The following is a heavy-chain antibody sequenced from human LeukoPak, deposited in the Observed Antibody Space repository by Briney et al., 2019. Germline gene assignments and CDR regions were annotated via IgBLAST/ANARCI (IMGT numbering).Heavy chain of an antibody. V-gene: IGHV3-74*01. J-gene: IGHJ4*02. D-gene: IGHD4-23*01. CDR3: VRGNDYGGPHY. CDR1: GFTFSSNW. Sequence: PGGSLRLSCAVSGFTFSSNWMHWVRQAPGKGLVWVSRIDRDGSRINYADCVKGRFTISRDNGKNTLFLQMNSLRAEDAAVYYCVRGNDYGGPHYWGQGTLVTVSS. CDR2: IDRDGSRI.